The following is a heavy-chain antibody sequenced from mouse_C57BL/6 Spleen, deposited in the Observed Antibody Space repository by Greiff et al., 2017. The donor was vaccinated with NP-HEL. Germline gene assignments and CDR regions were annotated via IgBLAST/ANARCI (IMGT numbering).Heavy chain of an antibody. CDR3: ARLGGNHCFDV. V-gene: IGHV1-26*01. D-gene: IGHD2-1*01. J-gene: IGHJ1*03. CDR2: INPNNGGT. Sequence: EVKLQQSGPELVKPGASVKISCKASGYTFTDYYMNWVKQSHGKSLEWIGDINPNNGGTSYNQKFKGKATLTVDKSSSTAYMELRSLTSEDSAVYYCARLGGNHCFDVWGTGTTVTVSS. CDR1: GYTFTDYY.